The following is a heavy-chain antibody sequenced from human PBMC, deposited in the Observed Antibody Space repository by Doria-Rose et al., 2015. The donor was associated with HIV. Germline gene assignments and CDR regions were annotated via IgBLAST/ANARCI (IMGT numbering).Heavy chain of an antibody. V-gene: IGHV4-30-4*01. CDR1: GDSISSGASF. D-gene: IGHD3-10*01. J-gene: IGHJ4*02. CDR3: ARARNYGFPHFFDF. Sequence: QVQLQESGPGLVRPSQTLSLTCTVSGDSISSGASFWSWIRQPPGKGPAWIGYISSSGTTYYYPSLRGRLTISLDASKNQFSLNLNSVTAADTAVYYCARARNYGFPHFFDFWGQGTLVTVSS. CDR2: ISSSGTT.